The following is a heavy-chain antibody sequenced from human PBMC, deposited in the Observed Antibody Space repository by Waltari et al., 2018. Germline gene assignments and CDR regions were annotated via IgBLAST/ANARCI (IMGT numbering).Heavy chain of an antibody. CDR1: GDSISRNTFF. CDR2: NFYSGST. V-gene: IGHV4-39*07. Sequence: QLQLQESGPGLVKPSETLSLPCTVSGDSISRNTFFWGWIRQSPGKGLEWVGSNFYSGSTYYNPSLKSPVTISLDTSKSQFSLKLSSLTAADTAVYYCARGRNFGELWSQISRGGRFDSWGQGTLVTVSS. J-gene: IGHJ4*02. D-gene: IGHD3-3*01. CDR3: ARGRNFGELWSQISRGGRFDS.